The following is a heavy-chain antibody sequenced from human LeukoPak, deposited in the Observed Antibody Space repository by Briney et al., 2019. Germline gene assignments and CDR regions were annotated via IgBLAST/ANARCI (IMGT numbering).Heavy chain of an antibody. CDR2: IYYTGSV. CDR1: GASISTGGFY. V-gene: IGHV4-30-4*08. D-gene: IGHD1-26*01. CDR3: ARDRDSGSYWDYYYYGMDV. Sequence: SETLSLTCTVSGASISTGGFYWTWIRQPPGEGLEWIGYIYYTGSVDYNASLKSRLTISLDTSKNRFSLKLNSVTAADTAVYYCARDRDSGSYWDYYYYGMDVWGQGTTVTVSS. J-gene: IGHJ6*02.